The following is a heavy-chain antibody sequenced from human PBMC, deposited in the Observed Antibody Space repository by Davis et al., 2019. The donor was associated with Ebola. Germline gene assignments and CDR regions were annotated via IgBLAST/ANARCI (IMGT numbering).Heavy chain of an antibody. CDR1: GGTFSSYV. CDR2: IILVFGTV. CDR3: ARESGAGGTFDY. D-gene: IGHD1-26*01. Sequence: SVKVSCKASGGTFSSYVISWVRQAPGQGLEWVGGIILVFGTVNYAQKLQGRVTITADESTSTVYMELSSLRSEDTAVYYCARESGAGGTFDYWGQGTVVTVSS. J-gene: IGHJ4*02. V-gene: IGHV1-69*13.